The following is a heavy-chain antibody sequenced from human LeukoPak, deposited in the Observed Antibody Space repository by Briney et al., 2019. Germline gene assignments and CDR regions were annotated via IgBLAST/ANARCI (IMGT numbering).Heavy chain of an antibody. J-gene: IGHJ4*02. CDR1: GFTFSSYW. D-gene: IGHD1-26*01. CDR3: VRDRLVGATRGYYFDY. Sequence: GGSLRLSCAASGFTFSSYWMSWVRQAPGKGLEWVANIKQDGSERYDVDSVKGRFTISRDNAKNSLYLQMNSLRAEDTAVYYCVRDRLVGATRGYYFDYWGQGTLVTVSS. V-gene: IGHV3-7*01. CDR2: IKQDGSER.